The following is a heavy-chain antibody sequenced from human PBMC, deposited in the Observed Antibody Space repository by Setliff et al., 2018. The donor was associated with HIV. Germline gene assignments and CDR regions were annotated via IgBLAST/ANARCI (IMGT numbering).Heavy chain of an antibody. Sequence: PGGSLRLSCAASGFTFSSYGMHWVRQAPGKGLEWVAFIRYDGSNKYYADSVKGRFTISRDNSKNTLYPQMNSLRAEDTAVYYCAKPRHYDSSGYYHYWGQGTLVTVSS. J-gene: IGHJ4*02. V-gene: IGHV3-30*02. CDR2: IRYDGSNK. CDR3: AKPRHYDSSGYYHY. CDR1: GFTFSSYG. D-gene: IGHD3-22*01.